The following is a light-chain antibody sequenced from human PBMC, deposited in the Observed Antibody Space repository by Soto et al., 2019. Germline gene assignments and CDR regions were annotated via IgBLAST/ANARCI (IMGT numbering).Light chain of an antibody. CDR3: CSYAGSSTYV. Sequence: QSALTQPASVSGSPGQSITISCTGTSSDVGSYNLVSWYQQYPGKAPKVMIYEGSKRPSGVSNRFSGSKSGNTASLTISGLQAEDEADYYCCSYAGSSTYVFGTGTKVTVL. CDR2: EGS. V-gene: IGLV2-23*01. J-gene: IGLJ1*01. CDR1: SSDVGSYNL.